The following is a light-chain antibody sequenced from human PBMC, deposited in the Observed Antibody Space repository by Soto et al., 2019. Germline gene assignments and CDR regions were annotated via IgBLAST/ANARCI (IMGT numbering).Light chain of an antibody. CDR2: DAS. V-gene: IGKV3-11*01. CDR3: QQRSDWPST. Sequence: EIVLTQSPATLSLSPGDRATLSCRASQSVGSYLGWYQQSPGQAPRLLIYDASNRATGIPARFSGSGSGTDFTLTISSLEPEDFAVYYCQQRSDWPSTFGGGTKVELK. J-gene: IGKJ4*01. CDR1: QSVGSY.